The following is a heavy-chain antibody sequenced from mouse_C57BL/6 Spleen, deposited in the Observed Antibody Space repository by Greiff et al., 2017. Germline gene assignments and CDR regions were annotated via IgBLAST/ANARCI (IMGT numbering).Heavy chain of an antibody. Sequence: EVQLQQSGPELVKPGASVKISCKASGYTFTDYYMNWVKQSHGKSLEWIGDINPNNGGTSYNQKFKGKATLTVDKSSSTAYMELRSLTSEDSAVYYCARGVPKLGYYFDYWGQGTTLTVSS. CDR2: INPNNGGT. CDR3: ARGVPKLGYYFDY. CDR1: GYTFTDYY. V-gene: IGHV1-26*01. J-gene: IGHJ2*01.